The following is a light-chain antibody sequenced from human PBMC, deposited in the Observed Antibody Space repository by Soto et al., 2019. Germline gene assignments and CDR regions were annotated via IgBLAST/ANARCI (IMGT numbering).Light chain of an antibody. V-gene: IGLV1-51*02. CDR2: ENN. J-gene: IGLJ3*02. CDR1: SSNIWKNF. Sequence: QSVLTQPPSVSAAPGQKVTISCSGSSSNIWKNFVYWYQQFPGTAPKVLIYENNKRLSGIPDRFSGSKSGTSVTLGITGLQTGEEAFYYCASWESILYGVVFGGGTKLTVL. CDR3: ASWESILYGVV.